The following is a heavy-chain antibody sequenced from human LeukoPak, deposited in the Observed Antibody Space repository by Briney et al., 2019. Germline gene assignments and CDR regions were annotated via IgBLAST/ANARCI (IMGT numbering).Heavy chain of an antibody. CDR1: GYSFTTYW. Sequence: GESLKISCKGSGYSFTTYWIGWVRQMPGKGLEWMGIIYPGDSDTKYSPSFQGQVTISADKSISTAYLQWSSLKASDTAMYYCARRDGQIFGVVTSPFDYWGQGTLVTVSS. CDR2: IYPGDSDT. D-gene: IGHD3-3*01. CDR3: ARRDGQIFGVVTSPFDY. V-gene: IGHV5-51*01. J-gene: IGHJ4*02.